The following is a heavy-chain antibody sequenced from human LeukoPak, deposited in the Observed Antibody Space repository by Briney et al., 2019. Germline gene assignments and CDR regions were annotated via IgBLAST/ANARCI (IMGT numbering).Heavy chain of an antibody. CDR1: GFNVRSNY. V-gene: IGHV3-53*01. J-gene: IGHJ4*02. CDR3: ARKLLSPAAPFDY. Sequence: PGGSLRLSCVASGFNVRSNYMSWVRQAPGKGLEWVSVIYSGGSTYYAKSVEGRFTISRDNSKNTLYLQMNSLTAEDTAVYYCARKLLSPAAPFDYWGPGTLVTVSS. CDR2: IYSGGST. D-gene: IGHD4-23*01.